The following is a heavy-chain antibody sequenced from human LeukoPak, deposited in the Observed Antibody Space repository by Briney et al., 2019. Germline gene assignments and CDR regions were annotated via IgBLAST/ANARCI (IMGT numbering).Heavy chain of an antibody. CDR1: GFTFSSYG. CDR3: ARNYGDYSIFDY. Sequence: PGGSLRLSCAASGFTFSSYGMSWVRQAPGKGLEWVSAISGSGGSTYYADSVKGRFTISRDNAKNSLYLQMNSLRAEDTAVYYCARNYGDYSIFDYWGQGTLVTVSS. D-gene: IGHD4-17*01. J-gene: IGHJ4*02. CDR2: ISGSGGST. V-gene: IGHV3-23*01.